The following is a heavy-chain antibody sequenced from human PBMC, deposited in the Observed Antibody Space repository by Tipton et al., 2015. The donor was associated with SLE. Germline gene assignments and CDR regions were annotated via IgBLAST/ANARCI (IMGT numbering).Heavy chain of an antibody. CDR2: LYNTGST. CDR3: ARTQYTFGGVIAPFDY. D-gene: IGHD3-16*02. CDR1: GDSISRSNYY. J-gene: IGHJ4*02. Sequence: LRLSCIVSGDSISRSNYYWGWIRQPPGKGLEWIGSLYNTGSTNYNPSLKSRVTISVDTSKNQFSLKLSSVTAADTAVYYCARTQYTFGGVIAPFDYWGQGTLVTVSS. V-gene: IGHV4-39*07.